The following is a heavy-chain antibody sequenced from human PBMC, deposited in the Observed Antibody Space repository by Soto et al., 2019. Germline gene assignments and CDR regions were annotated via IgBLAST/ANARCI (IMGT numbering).Heavy chain of an antibody. V-gene: IGHV4-59*08. D-gene: IGHD4-17*01. CDR1: GGSISSYY. CDR3: ARRYGGTLDD. CDR2: IYYSGST. Sequence: SETLSLTCTVSGGSISSYYLSWIRQPPGKGLEWIGYIYYSGSTNYNPSLKSRVTISVDTSKNQFSLKLSSVTAADTAVYYCARRYGGTLDDWGQGTLVTVSS. J-gene: IGHJ4*02.